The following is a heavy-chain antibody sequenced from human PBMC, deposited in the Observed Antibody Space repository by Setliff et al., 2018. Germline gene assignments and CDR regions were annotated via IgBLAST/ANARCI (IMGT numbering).Heavy chain of an antibody. V-gene: IGHV3-23*01. Sequence: GGSLRLSCETSGFSFGAFTMNWVRQAPGKGLEWVSGIIQSGATFYADSVKGRFTISRDNSKSSVFLHINSVTAEDTAIYYCVKGTLPYCTGPTCYPLDHWGQGTLVTVSS. CDR3: VKGTLPYCTGPTCYPLDH. D-gene: IGHD2-8*02. J-gene: IGHJ4*02. CDR1: GFSFGAFT. CDR2: IIQSGAT.